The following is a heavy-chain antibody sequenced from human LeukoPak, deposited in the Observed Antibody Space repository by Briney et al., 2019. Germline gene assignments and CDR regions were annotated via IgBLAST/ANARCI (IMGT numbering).Heavy chain of an antibody. Sequence: ASVKVSCKTSGYIFTGYFLHWVRQAPGQGLEWLGMINPSGSTTTYAQKFQGRVTMTRDTSTSTVYMELSSLRSEDTAVYYCARETSDSWGQGTLVTVSS. V-gene: IGHV1-46*01. CDR1: GYIFTGYF. J-gene: IGHJ5*01. CDR3: ARETSDS. D-gene: IGHD1-1*01. CDR2: INPSGSTT.